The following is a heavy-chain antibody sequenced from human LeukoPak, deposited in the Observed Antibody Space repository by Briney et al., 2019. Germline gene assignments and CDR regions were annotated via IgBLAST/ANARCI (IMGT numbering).Heavy chain of an antibody. D-gene: IGHD4/OR15-4a*01. CDR3: ARGAQSAFDI. V-gene: IGHV3-7*01. CDR2: IKQDGSEK. J-gene: IGHJ3*02. CDR1: GFTFSSYW. Sequence: GGSLRLSCATTGFTFSSYWMNWVRQAPGEGLEWVANIKQDGSEKYYVDSVKGRFTISRDNAKNSRYLQMNSLRAEDTAVYYCARGAQSAFDIWGQGTMVTVSS.